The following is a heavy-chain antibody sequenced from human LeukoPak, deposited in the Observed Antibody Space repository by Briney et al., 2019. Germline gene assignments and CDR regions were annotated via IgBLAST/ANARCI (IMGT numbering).Heavy chain of an antibody. Sequence: GGTLTLTCAASGFTFSTHCMYWVRQAPGRELVWVSRISGDGSLTSYADSVKGRFTISRDNAKDTLYLQMTSLRVEDTAVYSCASLLTPYHGSGGGGMDVWGQGTTVTVSS. CDR2: ISGDGSLT. V-gene: IGHV3-74*01. CDR1: GFTFSTHC. CDR3: ASLLTPYHGSGGGGMDV. J-gene: IGHJ6*02. D-gene: IGHD3-10*01.